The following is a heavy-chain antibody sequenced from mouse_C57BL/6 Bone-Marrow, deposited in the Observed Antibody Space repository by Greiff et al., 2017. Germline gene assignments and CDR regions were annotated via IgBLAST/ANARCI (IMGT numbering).Heavy chain of an antibody. CDR2: ISYSGST. J-gene: IGHJ1*03. CDR1: GYSITSGYD. V-gene: IGHV3-1*01. CDR3: ARDLSQGNWYFDV. Sequence: VQLVESGPGMVKPSQSLSLTCTVTGYSITSGYDWHWIRHFPGNKLEWMGYISYSGSTNYNPSLKSRISITHDTSKNHFFLKLNSVTTEDTATYYCARDLSQGNWYFDVWGTGTTVTVSS.